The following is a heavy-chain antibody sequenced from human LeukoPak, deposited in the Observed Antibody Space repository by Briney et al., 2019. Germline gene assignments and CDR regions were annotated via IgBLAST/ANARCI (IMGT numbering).Heavy chain of an antibody. CDR1: GGTFSSYA. CDR2: MNPNSGNT. J-gene: IGHJ4*02. Sequence: ASVKVSCKASGGTFSSYAINWVRQATGQGLEWMGWMNPNSGNTGYAQKFQGRVTMTRNTSISTAYMELSSLRSEDTAVYYCARVQRETFDYWGQGTLVTVSS. D-gene: IGHD5-24*01. CDR3: ARVQRETFDY. V-gene: IGHV1-8*02.